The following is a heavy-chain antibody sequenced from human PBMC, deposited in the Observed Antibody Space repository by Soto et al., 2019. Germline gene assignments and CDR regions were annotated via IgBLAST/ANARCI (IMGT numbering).Heavy chain of an antibody. Sequence: QVQLQESGPGLVKPSQTLSLTCTVSGRSISSGDYYWSRIRQPPGKGLEWIGYIYYSGSTYYNPSLKSRVTISVDTSKNQFSLKLSSGTAADTAVYYCARERPDGSRLDPWGQGTLVTVSS. CDR1: GRSISSGDYY. CDR3: ARERPDGSRLDP. CDR2: IYYSGST. D-gene: IGHD6-13*01. J-gene: IGHJ5*02. V-gene: IGHV4-30-4*01.